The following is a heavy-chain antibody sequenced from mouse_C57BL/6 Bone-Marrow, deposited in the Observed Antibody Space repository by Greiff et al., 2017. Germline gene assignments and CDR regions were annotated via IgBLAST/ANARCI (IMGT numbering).Heavy chain of an antibody. D-gene: IGHD2-2*01. CDR1: GYTFTDYY. V-gene: IGHV1-76*01. J-gene: IGHJ2*01. Sequence: VQLQQSGAELVRPGASVKLSCKASGYTFTDYYINWVKQRPGQGLEWIARIYPGSGNTYYNEKFKGKATLTAEKSSSTAYMQLSSLTSEDSAVYFCAGGYPSYWGQGATLTVSS. CDR2: IYPGSGNT. CDR3: AGGYPSY.